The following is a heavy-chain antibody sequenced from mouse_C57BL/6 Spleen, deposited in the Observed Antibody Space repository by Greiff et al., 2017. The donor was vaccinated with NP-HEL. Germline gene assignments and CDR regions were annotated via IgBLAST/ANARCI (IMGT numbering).Heavy chain of an antibody. CDR1: GYTFTDYY. D-gene: IGHD2-4*01. V-gene: IGHV1-26*01. CDR3: AIYYEYDDVPDY. CDR2: INPNNGGT. J-gene: IGHJ2*01. Sequence: EVQLQQSGPELVKPGASVKISCKASGYTFTDYYMNWVKQSHGKSLEWIGDINPNNGGTSYNQKFKGKATLTVDKSSSTAYMELRSLTSEDSAVYYCAIYYEYDDVPDYWGQGTTLTVSS.